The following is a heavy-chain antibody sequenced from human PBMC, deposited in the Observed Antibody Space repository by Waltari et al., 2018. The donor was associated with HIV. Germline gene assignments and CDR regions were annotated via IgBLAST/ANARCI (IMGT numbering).Heavy chain of an antibody. D-gene: IGHD1-26*01. CDR2: INPTDGDT. J-gene: IGHJ4*02. CDR3: ARAESTTWANFDF. CDR1: GYTFAASY. V-gene: IGHV1-2*04. Sequence: QVQLVQSGSEVKNSGASVRVSCHTSGYTFAASYIYWMRPAPGEGLEWLGWINPTDGDTGYAQKFQGWLSVTRDTSTGTVYMSLSRLRSDDTATYYCARAESTTWANFDFWGQGTLVSVSS.